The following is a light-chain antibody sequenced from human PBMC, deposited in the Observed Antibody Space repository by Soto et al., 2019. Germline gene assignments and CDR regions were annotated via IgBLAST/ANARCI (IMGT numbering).Light chain of an antibody. CDR1: QTLSINS. CDR3: QQYDGAPLT. CDR2: AAS. Sequence: EIVLTQSPGTLPLSPGERATLFCRASQTLSINSLAWYQQKPGQAPRLLIYAASTRDTGIPDRFNGSGSGTDFALTINRLEPEDFAVYYCQQYDGAPLTFGPGTKVDI. J-gene: IGKJ3*01. V-gene: IGKV3-20*01.